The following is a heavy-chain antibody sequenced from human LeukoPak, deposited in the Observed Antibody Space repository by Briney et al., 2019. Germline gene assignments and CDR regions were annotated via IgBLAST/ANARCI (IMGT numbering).Heavy chain of an antibody. CDR1: GFTFSSYA. Sequence: PGGSLRLSCAASGFTFSSYAMSWVRQAPGKGLEWVSAISGSGGSTYYADSVKGRFTISRDNSKNTLYLQMNSLRAEDTAVYYCAKKYYYGSGSDRYYYYGMDVWGQGTTVTVSS. CDR2: ISGSGGST. V-gene: IGHV3-23*01. CDR3: AKKYYYGSGSDRYYYYGMDV. D-gene: IGHD3-10*01. J-gene: IGHJ6*02.